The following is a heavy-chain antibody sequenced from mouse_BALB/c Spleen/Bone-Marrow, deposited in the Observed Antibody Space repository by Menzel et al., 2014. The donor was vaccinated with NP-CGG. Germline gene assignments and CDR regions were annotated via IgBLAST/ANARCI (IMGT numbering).Heavy chain of an antibody. CDR1: GFTFNYYY. V-gene: IGHV5-4*02. D-gene: IGHD2-14*01. CDR3: ARDGEYRYDWFAY. J-gene: IGHJ3*01. CDR2: ISDGGDYT. Sequence: EVQGVESGGGLVKPGGSLKLSCTASGFTFNYYYMYWVRQTPEKRLEWVATISDGGDYTYYLDSVKGRFTISRDNAKNNLYLQMSSLKSEDTAMYYCARDGEYRYDWFAYWGQGTLVTVSA.